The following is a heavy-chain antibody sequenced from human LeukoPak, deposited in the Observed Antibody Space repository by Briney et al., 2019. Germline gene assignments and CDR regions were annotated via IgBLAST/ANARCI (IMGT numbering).Heavy chain of an antibody. V-gene: IGHV1-46*01. J-gene: IGHJ3*02. CDR3: ARKWSSSGNDAFDI. Sequence: ASVKVSCKASGYTFTSYYMNWVRQAPGQGLAWMGIINPNGGSTDYAQKFQGRVTMTRDTSTSTFYMELSSLRSEDTAVYYCARKWSSSGNDAFDIWGQGTMVTVSS. CDR2: INPNGGST. D-gene: IGHD6-6*01. CDR1: GYTFTSYY.